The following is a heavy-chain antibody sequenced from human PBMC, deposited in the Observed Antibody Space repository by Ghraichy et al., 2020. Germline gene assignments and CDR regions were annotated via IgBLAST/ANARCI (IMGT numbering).Heavy chain of an antibody. J-gene: IGHJ4*02. V-gene: IGHV4-59*01. D-gene: IGHD6-19*01. CDR3: ARDSARSGSGWLDYFDS. CDR2: SDYSGDT. CDR1: GVSIRSYY. Sequence: SETLSLTCTVSGVSIRSYYWSWIRQPPGKGLEWVANSDYSGDTNYNPSLKSRVTIVVDTSKNQSSLKLHSVTAADTGVYYCARDSARSGSGWLDYFDSWSQGTLVTVSS.